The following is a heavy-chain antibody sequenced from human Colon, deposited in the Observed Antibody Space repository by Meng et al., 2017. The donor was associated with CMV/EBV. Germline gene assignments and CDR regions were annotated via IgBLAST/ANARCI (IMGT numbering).Heavy chain of an antibody. J-gene: IGHJ4*02. D-gene: IGHD3-16*01. V-gene: IGHV3-53*01. CDR1: RLSVSSYY. CDR2: IYVDGST. CDR3: ARDLGGGDYFDY. Sequence: VLLEECWGGLIQPGGSMRLYCAASRLSVSSYYMCWVRQAPGKGLEWVSVIYVDGSTYYAESVRGRFTISRDSSTNTVHLHLNSLRDDDSAVYYCARDLGGGDYFDYWGQGTVVTVSS.